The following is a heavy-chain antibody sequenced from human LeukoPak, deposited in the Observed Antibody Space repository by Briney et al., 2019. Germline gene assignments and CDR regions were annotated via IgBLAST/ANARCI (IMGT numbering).Heavy chain of an antibody. CDR3: ARGNRGYSYGYDY. J-gene: IGHJ4*02. CDR1: GTTFSRSW. CDR2: INSDGSRI. V-gene: IGHV3-74*01. D-gene: IGHD5-18*01. Sequence: GGSLRLSCAASGTTFSRSWMHWVRQAPGKGLVWVSGINSDGSRINYADSVKGRFTISRDNSENTLYLQMNSLRAEDTAVYYCARGNRGYSYGYDYWGQGTLVTVSS.